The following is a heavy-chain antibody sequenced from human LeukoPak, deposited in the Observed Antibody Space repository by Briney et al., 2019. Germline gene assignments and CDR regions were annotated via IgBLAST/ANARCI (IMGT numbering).Heavy chain of an antibody. CDR1: GFTFSSYG. CDR2: ISGGGFNT. J-gene: IGHJ4*02. D-gene: IGHD3-10*01. V-gene: IGHV3-23*01. Sequence: GGSLRLSCAASGFTFSSYGMSWVRQAPGKGLEWVSAISGGGFNTYYADSVKGRFTISRDNSKNTLYLQLNSLRAEDTAIYYCAKEVLRDYLDYWGQGTLVTVSS. CDR3: AKEVLRDYLDY.